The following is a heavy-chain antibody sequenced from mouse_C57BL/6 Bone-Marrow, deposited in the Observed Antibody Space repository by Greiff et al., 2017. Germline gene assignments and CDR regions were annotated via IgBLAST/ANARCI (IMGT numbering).Heavy chain of an antibody. Sequence: EVQLQQSGAELVRPGASVTLSCTASGFNITDDYIHWVKQRPEQGLEWIGWIDPEIGDTEYAPKFKGKATITSDPSSNTAYLQLSSLTSEDTAVYYCSSFDGNYFDFWGQGTPLTVAA. V-gene: IGHV14-4*01. CDR1: GFNITDDY. CDR3: SSFDGNYFDF. CDR2: IDPEIGDT. D-gene: IGHD2-3*01. J-gene: IGHJ2*01.